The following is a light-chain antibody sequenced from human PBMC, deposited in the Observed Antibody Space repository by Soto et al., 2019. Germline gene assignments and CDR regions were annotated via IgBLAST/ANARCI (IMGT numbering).Light chain of an antibody. J-gene: IGKJ1*01. CDR2: DAS. Sequence: TQMTQSPSTLSASVGDRVTITCRASQSVSMWLAWYQQKPGKAPRLLIYDASNLESGVPSRFSGSGSRTEFTLTITSLQPEDAATYFCQQYNSYSPWTFGQGTKVDIK. V-gene: IGKV1-5*01. CDR1: QSVSMW. CDR3: QQYNSYSPWT.